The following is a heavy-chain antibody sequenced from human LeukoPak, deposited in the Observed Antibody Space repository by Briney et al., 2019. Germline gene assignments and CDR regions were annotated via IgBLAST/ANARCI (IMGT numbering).Heavy chain of an antibody. CDR3: ASLGQHDY. Sequence: SETLSLTCTVSGVSISSTSYYWGWIRQPPGKGLEWIGSIYYSGSTYYNPSLKSRVTISVDTSKNQFSLKLSSVTAADTAVYYCASLGQHDYWGQGTLVTVSS. CDR2: IYYSGST. CDR1: GVSISSTSYY. V-gene: IGHV4-39*07. J-gene: IGHJ4*02.